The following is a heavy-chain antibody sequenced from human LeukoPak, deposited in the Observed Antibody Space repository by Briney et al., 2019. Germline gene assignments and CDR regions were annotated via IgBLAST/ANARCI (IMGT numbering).Heavy chain of an antibody. CDR3: ARFYTNSHYGSGYMDV. CDR2: RSYSGST. D-gene: IGHD3-10*01. CDR1: GVSTSSCSYY. V-gene: IGHV4-39*01. Sequence: PSETLSLTCTVSGVSTSSCSYYWGWIRQPPGKGLEWIGSRSYSGSTYYNPSLKSRVTIAVDTSKTQFSLKLSSVTAADTAVYYCARFYTNSHYGSGYMDVWGKGTTVTVSS. J-gene: IGHJ6*03.